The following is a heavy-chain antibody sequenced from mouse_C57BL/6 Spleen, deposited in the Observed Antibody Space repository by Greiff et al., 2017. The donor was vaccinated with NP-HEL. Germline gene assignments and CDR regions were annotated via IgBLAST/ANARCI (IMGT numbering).Heavy chain of an antibody. V-gene: IGHV5-16*01. CDR3: ARGGTTVPYWYFDV. CDR2: INYDGSST. CDR1: GFTFSDYY. Sequence: EVKLVESEGGLVQPGSSMKLSCTASGFTFSDYYMAWVRQVPEKGLEWVANINYDGSSTYYLDSLKSRFIISRDNAKNILYLQMSSLKSEDTATYYCARGGTTVPYWYFDVWGTGTTVTVSS. D-gene: IGHD1-1*01. J-gene: IGHJ1*03.